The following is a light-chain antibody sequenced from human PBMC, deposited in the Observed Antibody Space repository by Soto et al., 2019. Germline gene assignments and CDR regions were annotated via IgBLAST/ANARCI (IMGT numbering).Light chain of an antibody. V-gene: IGKV1-9*01. CDR1: QGISSY. CDR3: LQLNSYPWT. CDR2: AAS. J-gene: IGKJ1*01. Sequence: DIQLTQSPSFLSASVGDRVTITCRASQGISSYLACYQQKPGKAPKLLIYAASTLQSGVPSRFSGSVSGTDFTLTISSLQPEDWATYYCLQLNSYPWTFGQGTTVEIK.